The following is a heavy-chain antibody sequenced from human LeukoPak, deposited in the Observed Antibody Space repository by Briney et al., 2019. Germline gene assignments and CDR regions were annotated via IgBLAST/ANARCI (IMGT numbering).Heavy chain of an antibody. CDR2: IYYSGTT. V-gene: IGHV4-30-4*01. CDR1: GGSFSSDNYY. D-gene: IGHD3-16*01. Sequence: SQTLSLTCTVSGGSFSSDNYYWSWIRQPPGKGLEWIGYIYYSGTTYYNPSLKSRVTISVDTSKNQFSLKLSSVTAADTAVHYCARGGHDVDAFDIWGQGTMVTVSS. J-gene: IGHJ3*02. CDR3: ARGGHDVDAFDI.